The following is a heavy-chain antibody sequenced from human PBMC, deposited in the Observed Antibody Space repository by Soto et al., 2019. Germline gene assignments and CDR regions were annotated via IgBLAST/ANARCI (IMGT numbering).Heavy chain of an antibody. V-gene: IGHV2-5*02. CDR2: IYWDDDQ. J-gene: IGHJ3*02. CDR1: GFSLSGDGVG. CDR3: AHAFGGTSWPNDAFDI. Sequence: QITLKESGPTLVKPTQSLTLTCTVSGFSLSGDGVGVGWIRQPPGKALEWLALIYWDDDQRYSPSLKTRLTITTATSNNQVVLTMTNMDPVDAATYYCAHAFGGTSWPNDAFDIWGQGTVVTVSS. D-gene: IGHD3-3*02.